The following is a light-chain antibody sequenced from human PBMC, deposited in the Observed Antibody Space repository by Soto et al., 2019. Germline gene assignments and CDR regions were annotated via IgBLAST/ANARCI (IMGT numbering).Light chain of an antibody. Sequence: NVLTQSPGTLSLSPGERATLSCRATQSVTSRYFAWYQQKPGQAPRLLIYGVSSSATDIPDRFSGSGSGTDFTLTISRLEPEDFVVYYCQQYSTLPHTFGQGTKLEVK. CDR3: QQYSTLPHT. J-gene: IGKJ2*01. CDR2: GVS. CDR1: QSVTSRY. V-gene: IGKV3-20*01.